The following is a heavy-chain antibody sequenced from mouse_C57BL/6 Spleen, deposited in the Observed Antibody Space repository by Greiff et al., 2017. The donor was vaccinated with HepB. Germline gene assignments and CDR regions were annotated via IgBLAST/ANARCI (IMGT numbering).Heavy chain of an antibody. CDR3: ARFKSYDDDDGGYAMDY. CDR1: GYAFSSYW. Sequence: VQLQQSGAELVKPGASVKISCKASGYAFSSYWMNWVKQRPGKGLEWIGQIYPGDGDTNYNGKFKGKATLTADKSSSTAYMQLSSLTSEDSAVYFCARFKSYDDDDGGYAMDYWGQGTSVTVSS. CDR2: IYPGDGDT. J-gene: IGHJ4*01. V-gene: IGHV1-80*01. D-gene: IGHD2-4*01.